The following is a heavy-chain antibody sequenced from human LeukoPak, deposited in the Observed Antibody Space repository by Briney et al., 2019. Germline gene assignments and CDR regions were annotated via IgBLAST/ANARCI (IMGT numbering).Heavy chain of an antibody. Sequence: ASVKVSCKASGGTFSSYAISWVRQAPGQGLEWMGIINPSGGSTSYAQKFQGRVTMTRDTSTSTVYMELSSLRSEDTAVYYCARLGGSDDAFDIWGQGTMVTVSS. J-gene: IGHJ3*02. CDR1: GGTFSSYA. CDR3: ARLGGSDDAFDI. CDR2: INPSGGST. V-gene: IGHV1-46*01. D-gene: IGHD7-27*01.